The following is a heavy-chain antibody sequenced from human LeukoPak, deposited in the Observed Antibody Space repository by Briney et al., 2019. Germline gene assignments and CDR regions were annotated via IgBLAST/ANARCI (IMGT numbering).Heavy chain of an antibody. Sequence: ASVKVSCKASGGTFSSYAISWVRQAPGQGLEWMGRIIPILGIANYAQKFQGRVTITADKSTSTAYMELSGLRSEDTAVYYCARAEVEMAYYFDYWGQGTLVTVSS. CDR3: ARAEVEMAYYFDY. J-gene: IGHJ4*02. V-gene: IGHV1-69*04. CDR2: IIPILGIA. D-gene: IGHD5-24*01. CDR1: GGTFSSYA.